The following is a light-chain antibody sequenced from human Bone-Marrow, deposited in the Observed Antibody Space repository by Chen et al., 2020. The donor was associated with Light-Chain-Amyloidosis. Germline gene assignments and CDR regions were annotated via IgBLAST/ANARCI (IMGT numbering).Light chain of an antibody. CDR2: RDT. Sequence: SYELTQPPSLPVSPGPTPRLTCSGDDLPTKYAYWYQQKPGQAPVLVIRRDTERPSGISERFSGSSSGTTATLTISGVQAEDEADYHCQSADSSGTYEVIFGGGTKLTVL. CDR3: QSADSSGTYEVI. CDR1: DLPTKY. J-gene: IGLJ2*01. V-gene: IGLV3-25*03.